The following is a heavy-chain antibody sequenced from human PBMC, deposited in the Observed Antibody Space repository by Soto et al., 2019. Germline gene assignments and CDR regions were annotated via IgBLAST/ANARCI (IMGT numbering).Heavy chain of an antibody. D-gene: IGHD3-16*01. Sequence: SETLSLTCTVSGGSISSGDYYWSWIRQPPGKGLEWIGYIYYSGSTFYNPSLKNRVTISLDTSKIQFSLKLSSVTAADTAVYYCVREGDDNWFDPWGQGTLVTVSS. CDR2: IYYSGST. J-gene: IGHJ5*02. CDR1: GGSISSGDYY. CDR3: VREGDDNWFDP. V-gene: IGHV4-30-4*01.